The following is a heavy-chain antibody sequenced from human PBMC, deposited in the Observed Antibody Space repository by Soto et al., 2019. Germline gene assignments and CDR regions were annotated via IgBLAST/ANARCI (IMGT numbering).Heavy chain of an antibody. V-gene: IGHV1-3*01. CDR3: ESRYIVSGWRWLNY. CDR1: GHVFSSYA. J-gene: IGHJ4*02. Sequence: APEKVPSKASGHVFSSYAMHWVRQAPGQRLEWMGWINGGNDNTKYSQKFKGRVTITMDTSASTVYMELSSLTSEDTAVYYCESRYIVSGWRWLNYWGQGTQVTVSS. D-gene: IGHD6-19*01. CDR2: INGGNDNT.